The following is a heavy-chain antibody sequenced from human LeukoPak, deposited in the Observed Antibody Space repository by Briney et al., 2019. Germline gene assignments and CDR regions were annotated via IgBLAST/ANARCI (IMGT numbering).Heavy chain of an antibody. CDR1: GYTFTSYD. CDR2: MNPNSGNT. V-gene: IGHV1-8*01. J-gene: IGHJ4*02. CDR3: ARGLLVSLNEEAAADDY. D-gene: IGHD6-13*01. Sequence: ASVKVSCKASGYTFTSYDINWVRQATGQGLEWMGWMNPNSGNTGYAQKFQGRVTMTRNTSISTAYMELSSLRSEDTAVYYCARGLLVSLNEEAAADDYWGQGTLVTVSS.